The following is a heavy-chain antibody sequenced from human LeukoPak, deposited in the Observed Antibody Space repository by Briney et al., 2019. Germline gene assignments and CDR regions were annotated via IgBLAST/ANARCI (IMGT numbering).Heavy chain of an antibody. D-gene: IGHD3-16*01. CDR3: ARAGGKGGDFDY. CDR2: IIPIFGTA. J-gene: IGHJ4*02. CDR1: GGTFSSYA. V-gene: IGHV1-69*05. Sequence: SVKVSCKASGGTFSSYAISWVRQAPGQGLEWMGGIIPIFGTANYAQKFQGRVTITTDESTSTAYMELSSLRSEATAGFYFARAGGKGGDFDYWGQGTLVTVSS.